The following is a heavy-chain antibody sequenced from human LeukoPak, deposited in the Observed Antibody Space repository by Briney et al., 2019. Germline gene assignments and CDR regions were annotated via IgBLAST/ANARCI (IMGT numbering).Heavy chain of an antibody. Sequence: PSETLSLTCAASDVSISDYYWSWIRQPPGKGLEWIGYIYHTGDSNQNPSLKGRVTVTLDTPKNQVSLKVTSVTAADTAVYYCARHAFASPLDIWGQGTVVTVSS. CDR3: ARHAFASPLDI. CDR2: IYHTGDS. J-gene: IGHJ4*02. CDR1: DVSISDYY. D-gene: IGHD2-21*01. V-gene: IGHV4-59*08.